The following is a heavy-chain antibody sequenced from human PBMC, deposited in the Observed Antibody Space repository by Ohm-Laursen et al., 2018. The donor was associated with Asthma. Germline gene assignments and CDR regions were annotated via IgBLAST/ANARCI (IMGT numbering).Heavy chain of an antibody. J-gene: IGHJ1*01. Sequence: SLRLSCTASGFTFSHGWMSWVRQAPGKGLEWVASIKQDGSDQFYLGSVKGRFTISRDNSRNSLYLQMNSLRAEDTALYYCARIGPEWELPGREYSLIHWGQGTLVTVSS. CDR1: GFTFSHGW. CDR2: IKQDGSDQ. CDR3: ARIGPEWELPGREYSLIH. V-gene: IGHV3-7*02. D-gene: IGHD1-26*01.